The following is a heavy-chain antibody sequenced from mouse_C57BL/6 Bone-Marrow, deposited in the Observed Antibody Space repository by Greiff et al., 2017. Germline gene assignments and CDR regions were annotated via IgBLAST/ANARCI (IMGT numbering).Heavy chain of an antibody. CDR1: GYTFTAYE. D-gene: IGHD2-1*01. CDR2: IDPETGGT. CDR3: TRDLLWSPFDY. J-gene: IGHJ2*01. Sequence: QVQLKESGAELVRPGASVTLSCKASGYTFTAYEMHWVKQTPVHGLEWIGAIDPETGGTAYNQKFKGKAILTADKSSSTAYMELRSLTSEDSAVYYCTRDLLWSPFDYSGQGTTLTVSS. V-gene: IGHV1-15*01.